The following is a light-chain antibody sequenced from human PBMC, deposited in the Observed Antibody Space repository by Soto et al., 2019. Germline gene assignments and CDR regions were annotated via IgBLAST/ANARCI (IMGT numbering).Light chain of an antibody. CDR3: QQYNNWPPYT. V-gene: IGKV3-15*01. Sequence: EIVMTQSPATLSVSPGERATLSCRASQSVSSNLAWYQQKPGQAPRLLIYGASTRATGIPARFSGSGSGTEFTLTISRLQSEDVAVYYSQQYNNWPPYTFGQGTKLEIK. CDR2: GAS. CDR1: QSVSSN. J-gene: IGKJ2*01.